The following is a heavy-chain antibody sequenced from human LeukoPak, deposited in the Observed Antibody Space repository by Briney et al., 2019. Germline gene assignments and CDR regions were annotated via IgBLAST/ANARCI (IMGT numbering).Heavy chain of an antibody. Sequence: GGSLRLSCAASGFTFDDYAMHWVRQAPGKGLEWVSGISWNSGSIGYADSVKGRFTISRDNAKNSLYLQMNSLRAEDTALHYCAKDIGDIVVVPAAYNWFDPWGQGTLVTVSS. J-gene: IGHJ5*02. CDR1: GFTFDDYA. D-gene: IGHD2-2*01. V-gene: IGHV3-9*01. CDR2: ISWNSGSI. CDR3: AKDIGDIVVVPAAYNWFDP.